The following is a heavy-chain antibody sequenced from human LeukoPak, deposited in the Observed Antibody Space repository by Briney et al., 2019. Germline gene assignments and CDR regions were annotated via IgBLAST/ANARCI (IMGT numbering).Heavy chain of an antibody. J-gene: IGHJ4*02. CDR1: GFTFSSYG. Sequence: GGSLRLSCAASGFTFSSYGMHWVRQAPGKGLEWVAVISYNGSNKYYADSVKGRFTISRDNSKNTLYLQMNSLRAEDTAVYYCARDRVGYCSSTSCYLFDYWGQGTLVTVSS. CDR3: ARDRVGYCSSTSCYLFDY. V-gene: IGHV3-30*19. D-gene: IGHD2-2*03. CDR2: ISYNGSNK.